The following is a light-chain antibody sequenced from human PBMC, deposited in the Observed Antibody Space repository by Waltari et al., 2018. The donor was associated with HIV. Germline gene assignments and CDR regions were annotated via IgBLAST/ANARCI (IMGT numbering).Light chain of an antibody. CDR2: NTN. J-gene: IGLJ2*01. CDR3: VLYMGSGISV. Sequence: QTVVTQEPSFSVSPGGTVTLTCGLSSGSVSTTYYPSWYQHTPGQAPRTLIYNTNTRSAGVPDRFSCSILGNKAALNSTGAQADDECDYYCVLYMGSGISVFGGGTKLTVL. V-gene: IGLV8-61*01. CDR1: SGSVSTTYY.